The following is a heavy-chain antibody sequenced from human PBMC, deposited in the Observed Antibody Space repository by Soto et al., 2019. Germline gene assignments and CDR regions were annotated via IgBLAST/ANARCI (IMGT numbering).Heavy chain of an antibody. V-gene: IGHV1-2*02. Sequence: ASVKVSCKASGYTFTAYSMHWVRQAPGQGLEWVGWFNPNSGDTIYAQKFQGRVTLTRDTSIGTAYMELYSLTSDDTAVYYCASEASAAISLDYWGQGTLVTVSS. D-gene: IGHD6-13*01. CDR2: FNPNSGDT. CDR1: GYTFTAYS. J-gene: IGHJ4*02. CDR3: ASEASAAISLDY.